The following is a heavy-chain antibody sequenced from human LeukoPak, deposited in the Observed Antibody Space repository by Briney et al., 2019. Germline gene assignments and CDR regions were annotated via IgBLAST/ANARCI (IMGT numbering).Heavy chain of an antibody. CDR3: ARQYRDSENYHGLDV. Sequence: SQTLSLTCAISGDSVSSNSAAWNWLRQSPSRGLEWLGSTYQRSRWYNDYAVSLKSRIIINPDTSKNQVSLQLNSVTPDDTAVYYCARQYRDSENYHGLDVWGQGTTVSVSS. J-gene: IGHJ6*02. CDR2: TYQRSRWYN. CDR1: GDSVSSNSAA. V-gene: IGHV6-1*01. D-gene: IGHD6-6*01.